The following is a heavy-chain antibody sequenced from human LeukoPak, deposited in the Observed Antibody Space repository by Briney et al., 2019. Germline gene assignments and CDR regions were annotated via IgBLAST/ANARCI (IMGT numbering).Heavy chain of an antibody. CDR2: ISYDGSNK. CDR1: GFTFSSYG. J-gene: IGHJ3*02. V-gene: IGHV3-30*18. D-gene: IGHD3-22*01. CDR3: AKDRLQYYYDSSGYYYPGNAFDI. Sequence: GGSLRLSCAASGFTFSSYGMHWVRQAPGKGLEWVAVISYDGSNKYYADSVKGRFTISRDNSKNTLYLQMNSLRAEDTAVYYCAKDRLQYYYDSSGYYYPGNAFDIWGQGTMVTVSS.